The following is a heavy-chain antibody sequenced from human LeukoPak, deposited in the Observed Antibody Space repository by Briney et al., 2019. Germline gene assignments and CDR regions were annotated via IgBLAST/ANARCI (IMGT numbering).Heavy chain of an antibody. J-gene: IGHJ4*02. CDR1: GGSISSSSYY. V-gene: IGHV4-39*07. CDR2: IYYSGST. Sequence: SETLSLTCTVSGGSISSSSYYWGWIRQPPGKGLEWIGSIYYSGSTYYNPSLKSRVTISVDTSKNQFSLKLSSVTAADTAVYYCARVLGGYSYGYVDYWGQGTLVTVSS. D-gene: IGHD5-18*01. CDR3: ARVLGGYSYGYVDY.